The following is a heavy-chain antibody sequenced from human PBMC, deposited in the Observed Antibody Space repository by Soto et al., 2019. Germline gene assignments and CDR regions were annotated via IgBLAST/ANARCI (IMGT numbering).Heavy chain of an antibody. Sequence: EVQLVESGGGLVQPGGSLRLSCAASGFTVSNKYMSWVRQAPGKGLACVSFIYSGNTTYYADSVKGRFTISRDNSKNTLYLQMDSLRAEDTAVYYCAGGRGYYDTHGYSGYYFDSWGQGTLVTVTS. CDR3: AGGRGYYDTHGYSGYYFDS. CDR1: GFTVSNKY. V-gene: IGHV3-53*01. D-gene: IGHD3-22*01. CDR2: IYSGNTT. J-gene: IGHJ4*02.